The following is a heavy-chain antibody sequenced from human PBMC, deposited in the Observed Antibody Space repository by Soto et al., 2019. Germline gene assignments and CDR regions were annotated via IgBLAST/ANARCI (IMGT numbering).Heavy chain of an antibody. J-gene: IGHJ4*02. D-gene: IGHD4-17*01. V-gene: IGHV1-18*01. CDR2: SSAYNGNT. CDR1: GYTFTSSSYG. CDR3: VRVYGEIDY. Sequence: ASVKVSCKASGYTFTSSSYGISWVRQAPGQGLEWMGWSSAYNGNTNYAQKLQGRVTMTTDTSTTTAYMELRSLRSEDTAVYYCVRVYGEIDYWGQGTLVTVSS.